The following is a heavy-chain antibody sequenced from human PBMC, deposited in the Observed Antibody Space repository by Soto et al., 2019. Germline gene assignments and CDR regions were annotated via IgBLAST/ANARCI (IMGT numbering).Heavy chain of an antibody. Sequence: EVQLMESGGGLVQPGGSLRLSCAASGFTFSYYWMHWVRQAPGRGLVWVSRINSDGSDTTYADSVKGRFTISRDNAKNTLYLQMNSLRAEDTAVYYCARGREYYGSGTSYYYYGMDVWAQGTTVTVSS. V-gene: IGHV3-74*01. CDR2: INSDGSDT. CDR3: ARGREYYGSGTSYYYYGMDV. D-gene: IGHD3-10*01. J-gene: IGHJ6*02. CDR1: GFTFSYYW.